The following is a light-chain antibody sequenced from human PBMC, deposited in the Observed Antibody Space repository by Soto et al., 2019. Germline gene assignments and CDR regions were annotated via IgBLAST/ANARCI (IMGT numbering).Light chain of an antibody. J-gene: IGLJ1*01. CDR1: SSDVGGYNH. CDR2: EVS. V-gene: IGLV2-14*01. Sequence: QSALTQPASVSGSPGQSITISCTGTSSDVGGYNHVSWYQQHPGKAPKLMIYEVSNRPSGVSDRFSGSKSGTSASLAISGLQSEDEADYYCAAWDDSLNGYVFGTGTKLTVL. CDR3: AAWDDSLNGYV.